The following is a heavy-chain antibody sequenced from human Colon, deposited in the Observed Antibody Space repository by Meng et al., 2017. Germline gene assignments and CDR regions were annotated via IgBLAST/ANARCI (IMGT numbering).Heavy chain of an antibody. Sequence: QVQLQQWGAGLWKPSETLSLTCAVYGGSFSGYYCNWIRQPPGKGLEWIGEINHGRITNYNPSLKSRITISVDTSQKQFSLKLTSVTAADTAVYYCARGPFRGVMMSWGQGTLVTVSS. J-gene: IGHJ5*02. D-gene: IGHD3-10*01. CDR3: ARGPFRGVMMS. V-gene: IGHV4-34*01. CDR1: GGSFSGYY. CDR2: INHGRIT.